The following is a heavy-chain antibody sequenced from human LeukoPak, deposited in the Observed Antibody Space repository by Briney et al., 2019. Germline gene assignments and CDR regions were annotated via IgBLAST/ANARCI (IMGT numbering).Heavy chain of an antibody. CDR2: INHSEST. J-gene: IGHJ4*02. D-gene: IGHD1-26*01. CDR3: AIGSNSAWELLAY. Sequence: SGTLSLTCAVSGGSFSSNKWWSWVRQPPGKGLEWIGEINHSESTNYNPSPKSRVTISIDKSKNQFSLNLSSVTAADTAVYYCAIGSNSAWELLAYWGQGTLVTVSS. V-gene: IGHV4-4*02. CDR1: GGSFSSNKW.